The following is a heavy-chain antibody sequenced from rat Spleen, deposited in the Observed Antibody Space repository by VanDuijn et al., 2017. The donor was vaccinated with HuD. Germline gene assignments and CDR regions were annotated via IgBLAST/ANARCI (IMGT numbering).Heavy chain of an antibody. V-gene: IGHV5-20*01. CDR3: TTLRRGYYYVMDA. J-gene: IGHJ4*01. CDR1: GFTFSDYY. D-gene: IGHD1-11*01. Sequence: EVQLVESGGGLVQPGRSLKLSCAASGFTFSDYYMAWVRQAPTKGLEWVASISYDGGSTYYRDSVKGRFTISRDNAKSSLYLQMDSLRSEDTATYYCTTLRRGYYYVMDAWGQGASVTVSS. CDR2: ISYDGGST.